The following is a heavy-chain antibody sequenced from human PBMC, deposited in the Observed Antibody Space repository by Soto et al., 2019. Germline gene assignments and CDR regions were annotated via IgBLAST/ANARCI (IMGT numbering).Heavy chain of an antibody. CDR3: ARHIITMIVGGWFDP. V-gene: IGHV4-39*01. CDR1: GGSISSSSYY. Sequence: XATLSLAFTVCGGSISSSSYYWGGIRQPPGKGLEWIGSIYYSGSTYYNPSLKSRVTISVDTSKNQFSLKLSSVTAADTAVYYCARHIITMIVGGWFDPWGQRTLVTVSS. J-gene: IGHJ5*02. D-gene: IGHD3-22*01. CDR2: IYYSGST.